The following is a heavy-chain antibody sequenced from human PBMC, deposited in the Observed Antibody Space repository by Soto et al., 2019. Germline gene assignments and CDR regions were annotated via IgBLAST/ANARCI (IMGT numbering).Heavy chain of an antibody. D-gene: IGHD1-7*01. CDR2: INHSGST. CDR1: GGSFSGYY. Sequence: PLATLSLTCAVYGGSFSGYYWSWIRQPAGKGLEWVGEINHSGSTNYNPSLKSRVTISVDTSKNQFSLKLSSVTAADTAVYYCARKLYGTFDYWGQGTLVTVS. J-gene: IGHJ4*02. V-gene: IGHV4-34*01. CDR3: ARKLYGTFDY.